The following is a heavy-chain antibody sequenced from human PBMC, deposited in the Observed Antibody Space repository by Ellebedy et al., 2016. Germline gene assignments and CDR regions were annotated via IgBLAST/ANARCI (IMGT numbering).Heavy chain of an antibody. CDR3: SKVLGYGDYADRYYYYGMDV. CDR1: GFTFSSYG. J-gene: IGHJ6*02. D-gene: IGHD4-17*01. Sequence: GGSLRLSCAASGFTFSSYGMHWVRQAPGKGLEWVSYISSSGSTIYYADSVKGRFTISRDNAKNSLYLQMNSLRAEDTAVYYCSKVLGYGDYADRYYYYGMDVWGQGTTVTVSS. CDR2: ISSSGSTI. V-gene: IGHV3-48*04.